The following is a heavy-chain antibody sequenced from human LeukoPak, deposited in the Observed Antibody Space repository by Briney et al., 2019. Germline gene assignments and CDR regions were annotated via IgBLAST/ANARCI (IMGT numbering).Heavy chain of an antibody. Sequence: GGPLRLSCTASGLTLTNYWTGWVRQSPGKGLEWGATINQDGSNKYYVHSVKARFTISRDNAKNSLSLKLHSWRAGDTTVYSGGRAGLATGGAFDIWGQGTMVTVSS. J-gene: IGHJ3*02. D-gene: IGHD1-14*01. CDR1: GLTLTNYW. V-gene: IGHV3-7*04. CDR3: GRAGLATGGAFDI. CDR2: INQDGSNK.